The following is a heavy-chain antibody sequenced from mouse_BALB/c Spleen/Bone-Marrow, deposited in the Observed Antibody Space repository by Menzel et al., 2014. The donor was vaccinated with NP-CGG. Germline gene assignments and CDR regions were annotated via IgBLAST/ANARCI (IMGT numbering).Heavy chain of an antibody. D-gene: IGHD1-1*01. V-gene: IGHV1-31*01. CDR2: INPYNGGS. CDR1: GYSFAGNT. J-gene: IGHJ3*01. CDR3: AREGYGSSYGFAY. Sequence: VQLQQSGPELVKPGASMKISCKASGYSFAGNTMNWVKQSHGKNLEWIGLINPYNGGSSYNQKFKGKATLTVDKSSSTAYMELLSLTSEDSAVYYCAREGYGSSYGFAYWGQGTLVTVSA.